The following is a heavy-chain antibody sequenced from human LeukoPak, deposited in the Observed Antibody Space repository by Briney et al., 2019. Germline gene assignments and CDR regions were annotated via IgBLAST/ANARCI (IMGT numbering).Heavy chain of an antibody. CDR1: GGTFSSYA. V-gene: IGHV1-69*06. J-gene: IGHJ3*02. D-gene: IGHD3-22*01. Sequence: SVKVSCKASGGTFSSYAISWVRQAPGQGLEWMGGIIPIFGTANYAQKFQGRVTITADKSTSTAYMELSSLRSDDTAVYYCARAHITMIGDAFDIWGQGTMVTVSS. CDR3: ARAHITMIGDAFDI. CDR2: IIPIFGTA.